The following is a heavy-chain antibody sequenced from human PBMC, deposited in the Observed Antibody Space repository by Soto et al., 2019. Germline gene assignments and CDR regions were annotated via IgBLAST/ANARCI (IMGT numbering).Heavy chain of an antibody. V-gene: IGHV3-74*01. D-gene: IGHD3-16*02. Sequence: GGSLRVSCAVSGFTFSSYWMHWVRPAPGKGLVWVSVISGNGDNTSYADSMKGRLTISRDNSQNTLYLQMNSLRAEDTAIYYCAKARTRYDYIWGSYRPPPHFDYWGQGTLVTVSS. CDR2: ISGNGDNT. J-gene: IGHJ4*02. CDR1: GFTFSSYW. CDR3: AKARTRYDYIWGSYRPPPHFDY.